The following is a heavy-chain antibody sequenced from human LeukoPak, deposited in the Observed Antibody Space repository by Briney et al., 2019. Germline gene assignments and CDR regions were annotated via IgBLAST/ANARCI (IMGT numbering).Heavy chain of an antibody. CDR3: ARAFYEAFDR. CDR2: VDYNGST. V-gene: IGHV4-59*02. Sequence: PSETLSLTCTVSGASASSSHWNWIRQSPGKGLEWIANVDYNGSTKYNPSLRGRGTMSLDTSKNQFYLKLDSVTAADTARYYCARAFYEAFDRWGQGTLVTVSS. CDR1: GASASSSH. J-gene: IGHJ5*02. D-gene: IGHD2/OR15-2a*01.